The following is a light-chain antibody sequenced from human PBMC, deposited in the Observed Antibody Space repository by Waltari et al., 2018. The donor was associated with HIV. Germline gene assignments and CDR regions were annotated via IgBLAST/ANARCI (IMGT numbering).Light chain of an antibody. J-gene: IGLJ2*01. CDR1: SIDVGGYNS. CDR3: SSYTSSSTFYVV. Sequence: SALTQPASVSGSPGQSFTISCTGTSIDVGGYNSVSWYQQHPGKATKLMIYDVSNRPSGVSNRFSGSKSGNTASLTISGLQAEDEADYYCSSYTSSSTFYVVFGGGTKLTVL. CDR2: DVS. V-gene: IGLV2-14*01.